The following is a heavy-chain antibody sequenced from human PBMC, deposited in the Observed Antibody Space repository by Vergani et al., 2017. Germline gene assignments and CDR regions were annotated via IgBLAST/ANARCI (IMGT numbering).Heavy chain of an antibody. CDR3: TMVKTLDAFDI. CDR2: ISYDGSNK. Sequence: QVQLVESGGGVVQPGRSLRLSCAASGFTFSSYAMHWVRQAPGKGLEWVAVISYDGSNKYYADSVKGRFTISRDNSKTTLYLQMNSLRAEDTAVYYCTMVKTLDAFDIWGQGTMVTVSS. D-gene: IGHD3-10*01. J-gene: IGHJ3*02. CDR1: GFTFSSYA. V-gene: IGHV3-30-3*01.